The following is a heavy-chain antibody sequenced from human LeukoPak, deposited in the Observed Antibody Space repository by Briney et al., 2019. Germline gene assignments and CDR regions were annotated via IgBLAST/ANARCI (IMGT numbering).Heavy chain of an antibody. CDR2: INHSGST. CDR1: GGSFSGYY. V-gene: IGHV4-34*01. CDR3: ARRRAARPYYFDY. J-gene: IGHJ4*02. D-gene: IGHD6-6*01. Sequence: SETLSLTCAVYGGSFSGYYWSWIRRPPGKGLEWIGEINHSGSTNYNPSLKSRVTISVDTSKNQFSLKLSSVTAADTAVYYCARRRAARPYYFDYWGQGTLVTVSS.